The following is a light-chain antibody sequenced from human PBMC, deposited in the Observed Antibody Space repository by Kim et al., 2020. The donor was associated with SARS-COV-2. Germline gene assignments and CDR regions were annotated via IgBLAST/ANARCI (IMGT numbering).Light chain of an antibody. CDR2: GK. CDR1: SLRNYF. Sequence: SSELTQDPAVSVALGQTVKITCQGDSLRNYFANWYQQKAGQAPVLVIYGKKRPSGIPDRFSGSSSGNTASLIISGAQAEDASDYFCKSRDSSGNPVFGGGTSLTVL. CDR3: KSRDSSGNPV. J-gene: IGLJ3*02. V-gene: IGLV3-19*01.